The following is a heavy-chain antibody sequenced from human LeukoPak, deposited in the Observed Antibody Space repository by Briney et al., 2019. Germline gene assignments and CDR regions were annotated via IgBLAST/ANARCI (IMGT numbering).Heavy chain of an antibody. CDR2: IYTSGST. D-gene: IGHD2-2*01. V-gene: IGHV4-4*07. CDR1: GGSISSYY. Sequence: SETLSLTCTVSGGSISSYYWSWIRQPAGKGLEWIGRIYTSGSTNYNPSLKSRVTMSVDTSKNQFSLKLSSVTAADTAVYYCARGSRVPAATRRGWFDPWGQGTLVTVSS. CDR3: ARGSRVPAATRRGWFDP. J-gene: IGHJ5*02.